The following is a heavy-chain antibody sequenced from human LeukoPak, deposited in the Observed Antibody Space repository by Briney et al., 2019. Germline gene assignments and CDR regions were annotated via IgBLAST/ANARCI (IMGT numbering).Heavy chain of an antibody. CDR1: GGSISSYY. V-gene: IGHV4-59*01. Sequence: SETLSLTCTVSGGSISSYYWSWIRQPPGKGLEWIGYIYYSGSTNYNPSLKSRVTISVDTSKNQFSLKLSSVIAADTAVYYCARSPPRWWFDPWGQGTLVTVSS. CDR3: ARSPPRWWFDP. CDR2: IYYSGST. J-gene: IGHJ5*02.